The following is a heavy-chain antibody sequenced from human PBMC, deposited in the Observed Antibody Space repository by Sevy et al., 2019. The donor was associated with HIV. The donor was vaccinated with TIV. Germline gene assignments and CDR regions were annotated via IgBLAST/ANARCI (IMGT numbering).Heavy chain of an antibody. CDR3: ARDRGEILSSAFNY. CDR1: GFTFSYAW. V-gene: IGHV3-15*01. J-gene: IGHJ4*02. D-gene: IGHD3-16*01. Sequence: GGALRLSSAASGFTFSYAWMSWVRQAPGKGLEWIGRIKAKADGGTIEYAAPVKGRFTISRDDSKNTLYLQMNSLKTEDTAVYYCARDRGEILSSAFNYWGQGTLVTVSS. CDR2: IKAKADGGTI.